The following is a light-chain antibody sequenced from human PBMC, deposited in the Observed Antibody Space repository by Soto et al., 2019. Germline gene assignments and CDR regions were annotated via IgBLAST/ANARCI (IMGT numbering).Light chain of an antibody. CDR2: DAS. V-gene: IGKV3-11*01. CDR1: QSVSTS. CDR3: QQRSNWPPYT. Sequence: EIVLTQSPATLSLYPGEGATLSCRASQSVSTSLAWYQQKPGQAPRLLIYDASNRATGIPARFSGSGSATDFTLTISNLEPEDFAVYYCQQRSNWPPYTFGQGTKLEIK. J-gene: IGKJ2*01.